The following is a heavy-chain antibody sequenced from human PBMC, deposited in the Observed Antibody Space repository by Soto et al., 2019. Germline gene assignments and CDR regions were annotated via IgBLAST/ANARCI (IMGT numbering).Heavy chain of an antibody. CDR1: GGSISSGGYY. J-gene: IGHJ1*01. CDR2: IHHSGST. D-gene: IGHD3-10*01. V-gene: IGHV4-31*03. CDR3: VRGVLS. Sequence: QVQLQESGPGLVKASQTLFLTCNVSGGSISSGGYYWTWIRQHPGKGLEWIGNIHHSGSTFYNPSLKSRVSISVDPTKNQFSLKLSSVTAADTAVYFCVRGVLSWGQGTLVTVSS.